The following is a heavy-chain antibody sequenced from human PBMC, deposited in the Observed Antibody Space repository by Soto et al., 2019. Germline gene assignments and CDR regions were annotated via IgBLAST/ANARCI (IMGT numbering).Heavy chain of an antibody. CDR1: GFSLSTSGWG. Sequence: QSTLKESGPPLVKPTQTLTLTCTFSGFSLSTSGWGVGWIRQPPGKALEWLALIYWDDDKRYSTSLKSRLTITKDTSKNQVVLAMTNMDPVDTATYYCGHSSSRNGNKRSFDIWGQGSMVTVSS. CDR2: IYWDDDK. CDR3: GHSSSRNGNKRSFDI. J-gene: IGHJ3*02. V-gene: IGHV2-5*02. D-gene: IGHD1-1*01.